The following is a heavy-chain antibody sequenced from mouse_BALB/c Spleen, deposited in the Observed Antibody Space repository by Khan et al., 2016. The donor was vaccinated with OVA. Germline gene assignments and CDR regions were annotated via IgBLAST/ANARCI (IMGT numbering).Heavy chain of an antibody. V-gene: IGHV2-2*02. CDR3: ARTYFSYGNYGDYYTMDY. CDR1: GFSLTSYG. D-gene: IGHD2-1*01. CDR2: IWSGGST. J-gene: IGHJ4*01. Sequence: QVQLKQSGPGLVQPSQSLSITCTVSGFSLTSYGVPWVRQSPGKGLEWLGVIWSGGSTHYNSAFISRLTISKDNSKSQVFFKMNSLQANDTAIYYCARTYFSYGNYGDYYTMDYWGQGTSVTVSS.